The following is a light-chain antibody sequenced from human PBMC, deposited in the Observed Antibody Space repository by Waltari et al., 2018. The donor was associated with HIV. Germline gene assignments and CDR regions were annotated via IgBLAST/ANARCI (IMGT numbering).Light chain of an antibody. CDR1: SSNIGAGYD. CDR3: QSRRV. J-gene: IGLJ2*01. V-gene: IGLV1-40*01. CDR2: GNP. Sequence: QSVLTQPPSVSGAPGQRVTISCTGSSSNIGAGYDVHWYQQLPGTAPKLLIYGNPNRPSGVPDRVSGSKSGTSASLAITGLQAGDEADYYCQSRRVFGGGTKLTVL.